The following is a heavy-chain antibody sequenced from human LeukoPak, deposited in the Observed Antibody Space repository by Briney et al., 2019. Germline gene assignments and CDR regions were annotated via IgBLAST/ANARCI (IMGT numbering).Heavy chain of an antibody. CDR2: TYYRSKWYN. Sequence: SQTLSLTCAISGDSVSSNRAAWNWIRQSPSRGLEWLGRTYYRSKWYNDYAVSVKSRVTINPDTSKNQFSLQLNSVTPEDTAVYYCARISGYDYYNWFDPWGQGTLVTVSS. CDR3: ARISGYDYYNWFDP. V-gene: IGHV6-1*01. D-gene: IGHD5-12*01. CDR1: GDSVSSNRAA. J-gene: IGHJ5*02.